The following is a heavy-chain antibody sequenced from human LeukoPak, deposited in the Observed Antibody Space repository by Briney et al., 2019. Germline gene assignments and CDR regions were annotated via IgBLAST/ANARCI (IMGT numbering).Heavy chain of an antibody. V-gene: IGHV3-66*01. D-gene: IGHD6-19*01. J-gene: IGHJ4*02. CDR2: IYSGGST. CDR3: ARSFIAVAAPFDY. Sequence: GGSLRLSCAASGFTVSSNYMSWVRQAPGKGLEWVSVIYSGGSTYYADSVKGRFTIPRDNSKNTLYLQMNSLRAEDTAVYYCARSFIAVAAPFDYWGQGTLVTVSS. CDR1: GFTVSSNY.